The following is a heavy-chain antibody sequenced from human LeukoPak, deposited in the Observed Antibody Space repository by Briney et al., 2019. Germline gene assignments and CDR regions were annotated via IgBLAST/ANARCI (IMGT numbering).Heavy chain of an antibody. CDR1: GFSFSSHW. V-gene: IGHV3-74*01. D-gene: IGHD6-19*01. J-gene: IGHJ3*02. CDR2: INSDGSSI. Sequence: GGSLRLSCAASGFSFSSHWMHWVRQAPGKGLMWVSRINSDGSSISYADSVKGRFTISRGNAKNTLYLEMNSLRAEDTAVYYCVSSEWYAAFDIWGQGTMVTVSS. CDR3: VSSEWYAAFDI.